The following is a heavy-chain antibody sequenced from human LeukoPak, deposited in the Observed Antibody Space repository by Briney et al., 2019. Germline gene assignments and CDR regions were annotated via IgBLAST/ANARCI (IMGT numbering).Heavy chain of an antibody. CDR1: GYTFTSYY. D-gene: IGHD3-22*01. Sequence: ASVKVSCKASGYTFTSYYMHWVRQAPGQGLEWMGIINPSGGSTSYAQKFQGRVTMTRDMSTSTVYMELSSLRSEDTAVYYCAREGLLLHYFDYWGQGTLVTVSS. CDR2: INPSGGST. V-gene: IGHV1-46*01. J-gene: IGHJ4*02. CDR3: AREGLLLHYFDY.